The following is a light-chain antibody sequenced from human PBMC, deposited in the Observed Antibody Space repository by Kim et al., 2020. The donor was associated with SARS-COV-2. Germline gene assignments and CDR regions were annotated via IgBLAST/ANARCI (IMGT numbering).Light chain of an antibody. CDR2: AAS. Sequence: ASVGNRVTFTLRASLGISHYLAWFQQNPGKAPKSLTYAASSLQSGVPSRFGGSGSGTDFPLTSSSLQPDDFAPYYCQQYNIYLRTFGQGTKVYIK. V-gene: IGKV1-16*01. CDR3: QQYNIYLRT. J-gene: IGKJ1*01. CDR1: LGISHY.